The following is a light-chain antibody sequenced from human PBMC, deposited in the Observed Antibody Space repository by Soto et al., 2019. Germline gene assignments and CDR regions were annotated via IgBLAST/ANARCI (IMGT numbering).Light chain of an antibody. J-gene: IGLJ2*01. CDR3: SSYTSSSTLVV. CDR1: SSDVGGYNY. CDR2: DVS. Sequence: QSALTQPASVSGSPGQSITISCTGTSSDVGGYNYVSWYQHHPGKAPKLMIYDVSNRPSGVSNRFSGSKSGNTASLTISGLQAEDEADYYCSSYTSSSTLVVFGGGTKLTV. V-gene: IGLV2-14*03.